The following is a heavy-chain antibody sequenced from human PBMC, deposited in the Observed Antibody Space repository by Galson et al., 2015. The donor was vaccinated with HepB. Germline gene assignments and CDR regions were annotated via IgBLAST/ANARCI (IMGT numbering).Heavy chain of an antibody. D-gene: IGHD5-18*01. J-gene: IGHJ4*02. CDR1: GGSISSSNW. CDR3: ARHVVRLQLWSHPDYYFDY. V-gene: IGHV4-4*01. Sequence: ETLSLTCAVSGGSISSSNWWSWVRQPPGKGLEWIGEIYHSGSTNYNPSLKSRVTISVDTSKNQFSLKLSSVTAADTAVYCCARHVVRLQLWSHPDYYFDYWGQGTLVTVSS. CDR2: IYHSGST.